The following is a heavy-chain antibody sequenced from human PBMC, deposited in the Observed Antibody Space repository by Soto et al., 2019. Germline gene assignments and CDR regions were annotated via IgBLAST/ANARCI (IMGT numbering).Heavy chain of an antibody. CDR3: ARGSGRDIVVVVAANPPFDY. V-gene: IGHV3-48*02. CDR1: GFTFSSYS. D-gene: IGHD2-15*01. Sequence: EVQLVESGGGLVQPGGSLRLSCAASGFTFSSYSMNWVRQAPGKGLEWVSYISSSSSTIYYADSVKGRFTISRDNAKNSLYLQMNRLRDEDTAVYYCARGSGRDIVVVVAANPPFDYWGQGTLVTVSS. J-gene: IGHJ4*02. CDR2: ISSSSSTI.